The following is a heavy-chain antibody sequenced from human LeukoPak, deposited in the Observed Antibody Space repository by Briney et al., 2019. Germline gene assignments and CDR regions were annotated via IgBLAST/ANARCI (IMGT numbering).Heavy chain of an antibody. CDR3: AKGLYSSGRSYYFDY. Sequence: GGSQRLSCAASGFTFSSYAMSWVRQAPGKGLEWVSIINGGGEDTYYADSVKGRFTISRDNSRNTLYLQMNGLGAEDTAVYYCAKGLYSSGRSYYFDYWGQGTLVTVCS. CDR1: GFTFSSYA. CDR2: INGGGEDT. D-gene: IGHD6-19*01. V-gene: IGHV3-23*01. J-gene: IGHJ4*02.